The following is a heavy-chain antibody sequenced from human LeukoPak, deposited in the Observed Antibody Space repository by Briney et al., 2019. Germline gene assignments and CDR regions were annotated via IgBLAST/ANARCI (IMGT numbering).Heavy chain of an antibody. D-gene: IGHD1-26*01. CDR2: ISAYNGNT. J-gene: IGHJ4*02. CDR3: ARVIGVAGATAYFFDY. Sequence: GASVKVSCKASGYTFTSYGISWVRQAPGQGLEWMGWISAYNGNTNYAQKLQGRVTMTTDTSTSTAYMELRSLRSDDTAVYYCARVIGVAGATAYFFDYWGQGTLVTVSS. CDR1: GYTFTSYG. V-gene: IGHV1-18*01.